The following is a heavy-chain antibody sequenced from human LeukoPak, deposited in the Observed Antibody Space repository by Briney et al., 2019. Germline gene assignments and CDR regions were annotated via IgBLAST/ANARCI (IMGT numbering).Heavy chain of an antibody. CDR1: GDSVSSNSAA. D-gene: IGHD5-12*01. J-gene: IGHJ4*02. Sequence: SQTLSLTCAISGDSVSSNSAAWSWIRQSPSRGLEWLGRTYYRSNWYHDYSVSVKNRITINPHTSNNQFSLQLNSVTPEDTAVYYCARFQDIGSQRYYFDYWGQGTLVTVSS. CDR3: ARFQDIGSQRYYFDY. CDR2: TYYRSNWYH. V-gene: IGHV6-1*01.